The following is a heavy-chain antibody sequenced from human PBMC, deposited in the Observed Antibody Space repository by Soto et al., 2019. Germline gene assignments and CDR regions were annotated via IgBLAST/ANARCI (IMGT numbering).Heavy chain of an antibody. Sequence: PSETLSLTCTVSGGSISSYYWSRIRQPPGKGLEWIGYIYYSGSTNYNPSLKSLVTISVDTSKNQFSLKLSSVTAADTAVYYCARQRSGPDFDYWGQGTLVTVSS. D-gene: IGHD2-15*01. CDR3: ARQRSGPDFDY. V-gene: IGHV4-59*08. CDR2: IYYSGST. J-gene: IGHJ4*02. CDR1: GGSISSYY.